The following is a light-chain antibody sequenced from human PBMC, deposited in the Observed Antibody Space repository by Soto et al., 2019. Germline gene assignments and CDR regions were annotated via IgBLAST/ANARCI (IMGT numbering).Light chain of an antibody. CDR2: KAS. V-gene: IGKV1-5*03. J-gene: IGKJ1*01. Sequence: DIQMTQSPSTLFGSVGDRVTITCRASQTISSWLAWYQQKPGKAPKLLIYKASTLKSGVPSRFSGSGSGTDFTLTISSLQAEDVAVYYCQQYLSTPRTFGQGTKVDIK. CDR3: QQYLSTPRT. CDR1: QTISSW.